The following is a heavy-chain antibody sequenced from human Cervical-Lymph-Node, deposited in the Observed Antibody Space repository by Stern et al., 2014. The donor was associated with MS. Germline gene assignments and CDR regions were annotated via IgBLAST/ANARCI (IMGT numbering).Heavy chain of an antibody. V-gene: IGHV3-30*18. J-gene: IGHJ5*02. CDR1: GFAFSDYG. D-gene: IGHD5-12*01. CDR2: ISFDGRDK. Sequence: DQLVESGGGVVQPGGSLRLSCAASGFAFSDYGMHWVRQAPGKGLEWVAVISFDGRDKFYADSVKGRCTISRDNSQNTLHLQVNSLRTEDTALYYCAKASSGGYDFRLAETWGQGTLVIVSS. CDR3: AKASSGGYDFRLAET.